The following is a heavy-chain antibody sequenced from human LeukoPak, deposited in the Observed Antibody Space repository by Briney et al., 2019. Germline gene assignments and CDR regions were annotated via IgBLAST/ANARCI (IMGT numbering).Heavy chain of an antibody. CDR2: INTNTGNP. J-gene: IGHJ6*03. CDR3: AREIYGDYAPNRNYYYYYYMDV. V-gene: IGHV7-4-1*02. Sequence: ASVKVSCKASGYTFTSYAMHWVRQAPGQGLEWMGWINTNTGNPTYAQGFTGRFVFSLDTSVSTAYLQISSLKAEDTAVYYCAREIYGDYAPNRNYYYYYYMDVWGKGTTVTVSS. CDR1: GYTFTSYA. D-gene: IGHD4-17*01.